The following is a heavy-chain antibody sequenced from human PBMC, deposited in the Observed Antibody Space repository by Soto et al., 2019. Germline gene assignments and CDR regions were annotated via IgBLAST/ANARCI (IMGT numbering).Heavy chain of an antibody. CDR2: VYYDGHNK. J-gene: IGHJ3*02. Sequence: QVQLVESGGGVVQPGRSQRLSCAASGFTFSMYGMHWVRQAPGKGLEWMATVYYDGHNKYYADSVRGRFTISRDNSKKTVHLQMNSLRAEDTAVYYCARDAPTPRGSFDIWCQGKMVTVSS. V-gene: IGHV3-33*01. CDR3: ARDAPTPRGSFDI. D-gene: IGHD2-15*01. CDR1: GFTFSMYG.